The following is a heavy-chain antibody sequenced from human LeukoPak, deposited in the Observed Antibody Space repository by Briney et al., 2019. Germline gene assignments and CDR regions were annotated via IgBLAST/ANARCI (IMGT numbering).Heavy chain of an antibody. CDR3: ASKWVTYYYNSSYYHYPTDVFDI. CDR1: GGTFSSYA. Sequence: ASVKVSCKASGGTFSSYAISWVRQAPGQGLEWMGWINANSGGTNYAQKFQGRVTMTRDTSISTVYMELSRLRSDDTAVYYCASKWVTYYYNSSYYHYPTDVFDIWGQGTMVTVSS. CDR2: INANSGGT. D-gene: IGHD3-22*01. V-gene: IGHV1-2*02. J-gene: IGHJ3*02.